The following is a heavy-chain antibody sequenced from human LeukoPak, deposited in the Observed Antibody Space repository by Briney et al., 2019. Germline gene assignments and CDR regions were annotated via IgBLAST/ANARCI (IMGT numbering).Heavy chain of an antibody. V-gene: IGHV3-23*01. J-gene: IGHJ4*02. CDR3: ARDVSSGYYVYYFDY. Sequence: GSLRLSCAASGFTFSSYAMSWVRQAPGKGLEWVSAISGSGGSTYYADSVKGRFTISRDNSKNTLYLQMNSLRAEDTAVYYCARDVSSGYYVYYFDYWGQGTLVTVSS. CDR1: GFTFSSYA. CDR2: ISGSGGST. D-gene: IGHD3-22*01.